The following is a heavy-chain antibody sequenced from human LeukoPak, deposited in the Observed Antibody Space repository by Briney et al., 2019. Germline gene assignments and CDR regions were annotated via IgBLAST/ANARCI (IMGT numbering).Heavy chain of an antibody. D-gene: IGHD4-11*01. CDR3: ARSDYNDYRGLGF. J-gene: IGHJ4*02. Sequence: ASVKVSCKASGYAFTSYHIHWMRQAPGQGLGWMGIIIPSSGSTTYAQKFQGRVTMTRDTSTSTVYMELSSPTSDDTAVYFCARSDYNDYRGLGFWGQGTLVTVSS. CDR1: GYAFTSYH. CDR2: IIPSSGST. V-gene: IGHV1-46*01.